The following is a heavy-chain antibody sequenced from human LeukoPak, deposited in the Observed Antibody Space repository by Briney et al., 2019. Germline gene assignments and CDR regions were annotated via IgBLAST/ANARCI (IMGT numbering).Heavy chain of an antibody. CDR1: GGSISSYY. D-gene: IGHD2-2*02. Sequence: SETLSLTCTVSGGSISSYYWSWIRQSPGKGLEWIGYIYYSGSTNYNPSLKSRVTISVDTSKNQFSLKLSSVTAADTAVYYCARGRPNCSSTSCYTNYWGQGTLVTVSS. CDR3: ARGRPNCSSTSCYTNY. CDR2: IYYSGST. V-gene: IGHV4-59*01. J-gene: IGHJ4*02.